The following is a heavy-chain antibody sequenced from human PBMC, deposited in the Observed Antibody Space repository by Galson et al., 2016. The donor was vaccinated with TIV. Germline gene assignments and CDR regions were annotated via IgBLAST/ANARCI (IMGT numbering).Heavy chain of an antibody. Sequence: SLRLSCAATGFSFSSYEMNWVRQAPGKGLEWVSYIIESGRTIYYADSAKGRFTISRDSAKNSLYLQMNSLRVEDTATYYCARGRGYCSTTSCYMDYWGQGTLVTVSS. J-gene: IGHJ4*02. CDR1: GFSFSSYE. CDR2: IIESGRTI. V-gene: IGHV3-48*03. D-gene: IGHD2-2*02. CDR3: ARGRGYCSTTSCYMDY.